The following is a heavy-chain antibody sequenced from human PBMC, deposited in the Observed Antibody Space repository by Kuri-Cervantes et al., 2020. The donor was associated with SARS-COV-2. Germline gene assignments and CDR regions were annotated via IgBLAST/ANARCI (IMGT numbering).Heavy chain of an antibody. CDR1: GGTFSKYV. D-gene: IGHD2-2*01. V-gene: IGHV1-69*13. CDR3: ARGRHEDIVVVPDDYYYGMDV. J-gene: IGHJ6*02. Sequence: SVKVSCKTSGGTFSKYVINWVRQAPGQGLEWMGRIVPFFGTANYALKFQGRVTITADESTSTAYMELSSLRSEDTAVYYCARGRHEDIVVVPDDYYYGMDVWGQGTTVTVSS. CDR2: IVPFFGTA.